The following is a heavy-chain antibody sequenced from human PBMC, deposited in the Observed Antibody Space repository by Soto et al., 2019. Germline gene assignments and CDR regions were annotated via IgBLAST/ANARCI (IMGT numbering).Heavy chain of an antibody. D-gene: IGHD2-2*01. J-gene: IGHJ6*02. CDR2: IYYSGST. CDR3: ARDRIVVVPAATAASDKYYYYGMDV. Sequence: SETLSLTCTVSGGSISSGGYYWSWIRQHPGKGLEWIGYIYYSGSTYYNPSLKSRVTISVDTSKNQFSLKLSSVTAADTAVYYCARDRIVVVPAATAASDKYYYYGMDVWGQGTTVTVSS. V-gene: IGHV4-31*03. CDR1: GGSISSGGYY.